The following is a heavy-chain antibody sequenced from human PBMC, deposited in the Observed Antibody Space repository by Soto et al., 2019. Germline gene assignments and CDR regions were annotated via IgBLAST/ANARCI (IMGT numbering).Heavy chain of an antibody. V-gene: IGHV4-31*03. D-gene: IGHD5-12*01. Sequence: SETLSLTCTVSGGSISSGGYYWSWIRQHPGKGLEWIGYIYYSGSTYYNPSLKSRVTISVDTSKNQFSLKLSSVTAADTAVHYCARAVGGYDSEDYYYYYMDVWGKGTTVTVSS. CDR3: ARAVGGYDSEDYYYYYMDV. CDR1: GGSISSGGYY. CDR2: IYYSGST. J-gene: IGHJ6*03.